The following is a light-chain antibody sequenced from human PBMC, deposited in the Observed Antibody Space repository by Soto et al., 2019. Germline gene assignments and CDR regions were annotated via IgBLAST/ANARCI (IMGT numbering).Light chain of an antibody. Sequence: EIVLTQSPATLSLYPGERATLSCRASQSVSRYLAWYQQKPGQAPRLLIYDASNRATGIPARFSGSGSGADFTLTISSLEPEDFAVYYCQQRSNWPRTFGQGTRLEIK. J-gene: IGKJ5*01. V-gene: IGKV3-11*01. CDR2: DAS. CDR3: QQRSNWPRT. CDR1: QSVSRY.